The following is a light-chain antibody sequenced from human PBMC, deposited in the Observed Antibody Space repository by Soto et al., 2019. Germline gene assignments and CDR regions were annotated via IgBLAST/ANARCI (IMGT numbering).Light chain of an antibody. V-gene: IGKV3-11*01. CDR3: PHRSNWPLT. J-gene: IGKJ5*01. Sequence: EIVLTQSPATLSLSPGERATLSCRASQSVSSYLAWYQQKAGQAPRLLIYDASNRATGIPARFSGSGSGTDLTLTISSLEPEDFACYFCPHRSNWPLTVGQGTRLEIK. CDR1: QSVSSY. CDR2: DAS.